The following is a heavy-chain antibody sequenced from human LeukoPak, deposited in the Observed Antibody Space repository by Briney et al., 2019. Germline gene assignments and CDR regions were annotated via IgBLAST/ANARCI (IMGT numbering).Heavy chain of an antibody. CDR2: ISSSGSTI. CDR1: GFTFSSYN. D-gene: IGHD1-26*01. V-gene: IGHV3-48*04. CDR3: AREAVGARRDFDF. Sequence: GGSLRLSCAASGFTFSSYNMNWVRQAPGKGLEWVSSISSSGSTIYYADSVKGRFTISRDNADNSLFLQMNNLRAEDTAVYYCAREAVGARRDFDFWGQGTLVTVSS. J-gene: IGHJ4*02.